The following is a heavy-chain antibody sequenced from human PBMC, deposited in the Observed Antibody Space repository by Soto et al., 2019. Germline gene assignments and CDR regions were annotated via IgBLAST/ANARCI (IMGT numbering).Heavy chain of an antibody. V-gene: IGHV1-18*04. CDR1: GYTFTSYG. Sequence: QVQLVQSGAEVKKPGASVKVSCRASGYTFTSYGISWVRQAPGQGHEWMGWISAYNGNTNYAQKLQGRVTMTPDTSTSTADMELRSLRSDDTAVYYCARSPLSYYDFWSGYYSPTPPDAFDIWGQGTMVTLSS. J-gene: IGHJ3*02. CDR3: ARSPLSYYDFWSGYYSPTPPDAFDI. CDR2: ISAYNGNT. D-gene: IGHD3-3*01.